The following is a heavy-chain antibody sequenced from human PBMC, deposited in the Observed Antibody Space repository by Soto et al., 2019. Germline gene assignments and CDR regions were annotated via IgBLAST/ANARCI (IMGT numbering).Heavy chain of an antibody. CDR3: ARLPVLSLVAVWGFDY. V-gene: IGHV5-51*01. J-gene: IGHJ4*02. D-gene: IGHD3-16*01. CDR2: IYPGDSYT. Sequence: PGESLKISCKGSGYSFTSYWIGWVRQMPGKGLEWMGIIYPGDSYTDYSPSFQGHVTISVDKSINTAYLQWSSLKASDSAMYYCARLPVLSLVAVWGFDYWGLGTLVTVSS. CDR1: GYSFTSYW.